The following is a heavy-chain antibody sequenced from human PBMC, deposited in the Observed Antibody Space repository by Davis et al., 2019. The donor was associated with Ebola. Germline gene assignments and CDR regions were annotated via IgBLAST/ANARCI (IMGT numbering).Heavy chain of an antibody. J-gene: IGHJ4*02. Sequence: ASVKVSCKASGYTFTSYGISWVRQAPGQGLEWMGRINPNSGGTNYAQKFQGRVTMTRDTSISTAYMELSRLRSDDTAVYYCARGGRRSSSWYSDYWGQGTLVTVSS. CDR2: INPNSGGT. D-gene: IGHD6-13*01. V-gene: IGHV1-2*06. CDR3: ARGGRRSSSWYSDY. CDR1: GYTFTSYG.